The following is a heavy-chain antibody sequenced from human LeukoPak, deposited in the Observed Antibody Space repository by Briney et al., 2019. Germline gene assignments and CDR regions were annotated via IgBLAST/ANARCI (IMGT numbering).Heavy chain of an antibody. J-gene: IGHJ6*02. CDR2: IYFSGSST. CDR1: GGSMSGFF. D-gene: IGHD3-10*01. CDR3: ARTSRHYYGSGSNLTPWPAGMDV. Sequence: PSETLSLTCTVSGGSMSGFFWTWIRQPPRKELEWIGSIYFSGSSTKYNPSLKSRLTISVDTSKSQFSLKLNSATAADTAVYYCARTSRHYYGSGSNLTPWPAGMDVWGQGTTVTVSS. V-gene: IGHV4-59*01.